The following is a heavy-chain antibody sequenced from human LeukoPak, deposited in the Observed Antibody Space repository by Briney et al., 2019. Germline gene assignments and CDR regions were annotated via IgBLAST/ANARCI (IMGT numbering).Heavy chain of an antibody. D-gene: IGHD3-16*01. CDR2: IYIRGTP. CDR3: AATGGSYGYSGFDS. CDR1: GDSISSS. Sequence: PSETLSLTCTVSGDSISSSWSWIRQPPGKGLEWIGSIYIRGTPHYNPSHKSRVIMSLDTSKTQFSLKLTSVTAADTAVYYCAATGGSYGYSGFDSWGQGTLVTVSS. J-gene: IGHJ4*02. V-gene: IGHV4-4*09.